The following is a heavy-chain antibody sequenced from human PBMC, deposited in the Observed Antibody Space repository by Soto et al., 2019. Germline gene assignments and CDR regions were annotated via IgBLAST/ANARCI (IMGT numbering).Heavy chain of an antibody. D-gene: IGHD6-6*01. CDR3: ARVGGLAARTFDY. V-gene: IGHV4-59*01. CDR1: GGSISDFY. CDR2: IYYSGST. J-gene: IGHJ4*02. Sequence: SETLSLTCTDSGGSISDFYWSWIRQPPGKGLEWIGYIYYSGSTNYNPSLKSRVTISVDTSKNQFSLNLRSMSPADTAAYYCARVGGLAARTFDYWGPGTLVTVSS.